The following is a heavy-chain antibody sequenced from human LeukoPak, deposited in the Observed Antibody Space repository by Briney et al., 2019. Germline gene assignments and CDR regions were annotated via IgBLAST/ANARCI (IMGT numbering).Heavy chain of an antibody. J-gene: IGHJ4*02. CDR3: AKDRYCSSTNCPYDY. CDR2: ISVSDDST. V-gene: IGHV3-23*01. Sequence: ISVSDDSTYYADYVKGRFTMSRDNSNNMLYLQMHSLRAEDTAVYYCAKDRYCSSTNCPYDYWGQGTLVTVSS. D-gene: IGHD2-2*01.